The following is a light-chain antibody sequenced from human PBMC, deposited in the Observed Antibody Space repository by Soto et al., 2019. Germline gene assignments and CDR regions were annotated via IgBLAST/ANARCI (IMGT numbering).Light chain of an antibody. V-gene: IGKV1-5*03. Sequence: DIQLTQSPSTVSGSLRHRVGLIXRASQTISSWLAWYQQKPGKAPKLLIYKASTLKSGVPSRFSGSGSGTEFTLTISSLQPDDFATYYGQHYNSYSEAFGQGTKVDIK. CDR2: KAS. CDR1: QTISSW. J-gene: IGKJ1*01. CDR3: QHYNSYSEA.